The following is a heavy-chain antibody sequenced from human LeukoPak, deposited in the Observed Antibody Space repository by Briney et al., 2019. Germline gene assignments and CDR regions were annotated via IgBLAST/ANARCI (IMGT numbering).Heavy chain of an antibody. D-gene: IGHD6-13*01. CDR2: IYTSGST. V-gene: IGHV4-61*02. CDR1: GGSISSGSYH. CDR3: ARVGYSIY. Sequence: SQTLSLTCTVSGGSISSGSYHWSWIRQPAGKGLEWIGRIYTSGSTNYNPSLKSRVTISVDTSKNQFSLKLSSVTAADTAVYYCARVGYSIYWGQGTLVTVSS. J-gene: IGHJ4*02.